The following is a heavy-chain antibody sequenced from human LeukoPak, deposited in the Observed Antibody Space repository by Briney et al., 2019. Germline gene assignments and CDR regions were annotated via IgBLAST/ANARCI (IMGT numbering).Heavy chain of an antibody. CDR2: IYNSGST. J-gene: IGHJ4*02. Sequence: SETLSLTCIVSGASISTSYWGWIRQPAGKGLEWIGRIYNSGSTNYNPTLKSRVTMSADSSKNQFSLKLASVTAADTAVYYCARDQMTTVRGFDYWGQGTLVTVSS. CDR3: ARDQMTTVRGFDY. V-gene: IGHV4-4*07. D-gene: IGHD4-17*01. CDR1: GASISTSY.